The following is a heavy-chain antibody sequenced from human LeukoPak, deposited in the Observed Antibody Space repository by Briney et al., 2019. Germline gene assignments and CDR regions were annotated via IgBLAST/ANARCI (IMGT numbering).Heavy chain of an antibody. CDR2: IYTSGST. CDR3: AREGVVVVPAAMWGENWFDP. D-gene: IGHD2-2*01. CDR1: GGSISSYY. J-gene: IGHJ5*02. Sequence: SETLSLTCTVSGGSISSYYWSWIRQPAGKGLEWIGRIYTSGSTNYNPSLKSRVTMSVDTSKNQFSLKLSSVTAADTAVYYCAREGVVVVPAAMWGENWFDPWGQGTLVTVSP. V-gene: IGHV4-4*07.